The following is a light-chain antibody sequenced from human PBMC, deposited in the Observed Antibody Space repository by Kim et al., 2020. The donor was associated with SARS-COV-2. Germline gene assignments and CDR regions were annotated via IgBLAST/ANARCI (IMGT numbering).Light chain of an antibody. J-gene: IGKJ1*01. V-gene: IGKV3-15*01. CDR2: GAS. CDR1: QGVTSS. CDR3: QQYNSWPWT. Sequence: VSPVESATLSCRASQGVTSSLAWYQQKPGQAPRFLIYGASTRATAIPARFSGSGSGTEFTLTISSLQSEDFAVYYCQQYNSWPWTFGQGTKVDIK.